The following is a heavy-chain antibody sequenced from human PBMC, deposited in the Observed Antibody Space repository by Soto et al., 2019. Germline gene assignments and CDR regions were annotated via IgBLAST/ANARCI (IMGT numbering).Heavy chain of an antibody. Sequence: PWGCRRLSCAPSRFIFTSNRMNWVRQVEGKGLQWLSSISSSGTFKSYGDSVKGRFTISRDNAKNSLFLQMNNLRGEDTGLYYCARDPPHGGTSSWDADSWGQGTLVTVSS. D-gene: IGHD2-15*01. CDR2: ISSSGTFK. CDR1: RFIFTSNR. CDR3: ARDPPHGGTSSWDADS. J-gene: IGHJ4*02. V-gene: IGHV3-21*01.